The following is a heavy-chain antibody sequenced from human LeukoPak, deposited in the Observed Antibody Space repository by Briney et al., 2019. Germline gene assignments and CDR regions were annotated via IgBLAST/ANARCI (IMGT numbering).Heavy chain of an antibody. V-gene: IGHV3-48*04. D-gene: IGHD3-22*01. CDR1: GFTFSSYS. CDR3: ARDSPSTMIVVVRGMADY. CDR2: NSSSSSTI. Sequence: GGSLRLSCAASGFTFSSYSMNWVRQAPGKGLEWVSYNSSSSSTIYYADSVKGRFTISRDNAKNSLYLQMNSLRAEDTAVYYCARDSPSTMIVVVRGMADYWGQGTLVTVSP. J-gene: IGHJ4*02.